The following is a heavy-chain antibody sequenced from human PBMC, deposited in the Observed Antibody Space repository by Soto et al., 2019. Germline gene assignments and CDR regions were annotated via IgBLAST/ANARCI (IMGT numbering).Heavy chain of an antibody. CDR1: ESTFMNYD. V-gene: IGHV1-8*01. J-gene: IGHJ5*02. Sequence: ASVKVSCKASESTFMNYDISWVRQATGQGLEWMGWMNPNSGNTGYALKSQGRVSMTRNTSIYTVYLELSSLASDDTAVYYCVRMASSGTLNCLGPWDPETLVSVSS. CDR3: VRMASSGTLNCLGP. D-gene: IGHD1-1*01. CDR2: MNPNSGNT.